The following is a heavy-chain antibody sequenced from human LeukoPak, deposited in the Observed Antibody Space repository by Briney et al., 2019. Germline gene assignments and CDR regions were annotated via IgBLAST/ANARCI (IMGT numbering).Heavy chain of an antibody. CDR2: INHSGGT. Sequence: SETLSLTCAVYGGSFSGYYWSWIRQPPVKGLEWIGEINHSGGTNYNPSLKSRVTISVDTSKNQFSLKLSSVTAADTAVYYCARGARGWYLRYWGQGTLVTVSS. CDR1: GGSFSGYY. V-gene: IGHV4-34*01. D-gene: IGHD6-19*01. CDR3: ARGARGWYLRY. J-gene: IGHJ4*02.